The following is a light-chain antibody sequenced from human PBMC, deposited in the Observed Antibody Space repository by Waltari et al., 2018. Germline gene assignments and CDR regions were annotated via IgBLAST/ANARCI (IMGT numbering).Light chain of an antibody. Sequence: QSALTQPASVSGSPGQSITISCTGPSSDVGFYNYFSWYQQHPGKAPKRMIYEVSERPSGVSNRFSGSKSGNTASLTISGLQAEDEADYYCNSYAGSSSWVFGGGTKLTVL. V-gene: IGLV2-14*01. CDR2: EVS. CDR3: NSYAGSSSWV. CDR1: SSDVGFYNY. J-gene: IGLJ3*02.